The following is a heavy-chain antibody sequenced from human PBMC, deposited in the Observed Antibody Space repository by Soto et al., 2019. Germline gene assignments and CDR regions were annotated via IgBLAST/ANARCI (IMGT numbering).Heavy chain of an antibody. CDR3: ARLYTTARVGAWFDP. CDR2: ISAGSDAI. Sequence: EGQLVESGGGLVLPGGSLRLSCAASGFIFSTYTLNWVRQAPGKGLEWVSYISAGSDAIHYADSVKGRFTVSRDNAKNLLLIQMNSLRDEDTAVYYCARLYTTARVGAWFDPWGQGTLVTVSS. D-gene: IGHD2-2*02. V-gene: IGHV3-48*02. CDR1: GFIFSTYT. J-gene: IGHJ5*02.